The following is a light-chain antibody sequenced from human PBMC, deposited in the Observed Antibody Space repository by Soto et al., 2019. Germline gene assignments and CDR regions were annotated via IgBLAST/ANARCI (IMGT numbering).Light chain of an antibody. CDR2: GNS. V-gene: IGLV1-40*01. J-gene: IGLJ2*01. CDR3: QSYDRSPYVV. Sequence: QSVLTQPPSVSGAPGQRVTISCTGSSSNIGAGYDVHWYQQLPGTAPKLLIYGNSNRPSGVPDRFSGSKSGTSASQAITGLQAEDEADSYCQSYDRSPYVVPGGGTKLTVL. CDR1: SSNIGAGYD.